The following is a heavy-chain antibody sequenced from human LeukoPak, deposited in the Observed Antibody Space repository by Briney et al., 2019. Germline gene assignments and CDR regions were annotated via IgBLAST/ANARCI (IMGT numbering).Heavy chain of an antibody. CDR1: GYTFTSYD. V-gene: IGHV1-8*02. CDR3: ARSGGDGNYYYYYYMDV. J-gene: IGHJ6*03. D-gene: IGHD3-10*01. CDR2: MNPNSGNT. Sequence: ASVKVSCKASGYTFTSYDINWVRQATGQGLEWMGWMNPNSGNTCYAQKVQGRVTITRNTSISTAYLELSSLRSEDTAVYYCARSGGDGNYYYYYYMDVWGKGTTVTVSS.